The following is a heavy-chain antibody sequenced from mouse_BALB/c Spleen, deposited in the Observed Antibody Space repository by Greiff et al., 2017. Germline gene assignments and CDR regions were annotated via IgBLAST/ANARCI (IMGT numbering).Heavy chain of an antibody. D-gene: IGHD2-14*01. Sequence: QVQLQQPGAELVKPGASVKLSCKASGYTFTSYWMHWVKQRPGQGLEWIGEINPSNGRTNYNEKFKSKATLTADKSSSTAYMQLSSLTSEDSAVYYCARGGYYRYDDAYWGQGTSVTVSS. CDR3: ARGGYYRYDDAY. CDR1: GYTFTSYW. CDR2: INPSNGRT. V-gene: IGHV1S81*02. J-gene: IGHJ4*01.